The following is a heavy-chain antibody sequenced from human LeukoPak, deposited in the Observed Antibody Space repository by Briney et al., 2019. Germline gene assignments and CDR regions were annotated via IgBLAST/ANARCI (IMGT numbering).Heavy chain of an antibody. V-gene: IGHV1-69*13. CDR2: IIPIFGTA. D-gene: IGHD2-15*01. CDR3: ARDQVVVVVAATLVYYGMDV. CDR1: GGTFSSYA. J-gene: IGHJ6*02. Sequence: SVKVSCKASGGTFSSYAISWVRQAPGQGLEWMRGIIPIFGTANYAQKFQGRVTITADESTSTAYMELSSLRSEDTAVYYCARDQVVVVVAATLVYYGMDVWGQGTTVTVSS.